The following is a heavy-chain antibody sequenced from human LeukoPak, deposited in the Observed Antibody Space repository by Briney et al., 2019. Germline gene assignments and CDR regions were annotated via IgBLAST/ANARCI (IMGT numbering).Heavy chain of an antibody. V-gene: IGHV4-39*07. D-gene: IGHD3-10*01. CDR3: ARDHVNYYGSGTYQNWFDP. CDR2: IYESGST. J-gene: IGHJ5*02. Sequence: SETLSLTCTVSGGSISSSSYYWGWIRQPPGKGLEWIGSIYESGSTYYNPSLKSRITISVDTSKNQFYLKLSSVTAADTAVYYCARDHVNYYGSGTYQNWFDPWGQGTLVTVSS. CDR1: GGSISSSSYY.